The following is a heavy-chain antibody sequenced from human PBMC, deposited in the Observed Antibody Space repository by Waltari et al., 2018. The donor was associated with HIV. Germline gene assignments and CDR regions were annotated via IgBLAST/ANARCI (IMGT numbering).Heavy chain of an antibody. V-gene: IGHV4-4*02. CDR3: ARDLRTTGSYYENDYYYYGMDV. CDR2: IYHSGST. Sequence: QVQLQESGPGLVKPSGTLSLTCAVSGGSISSSNWWSWVRQPPGKGLEWIGEIYHSGSTNYNPSLKSRVTISVDKSKNQFSLKLSSVTAADTAVYYCARDLRTTGSYYENDYYYYGMDVWGQGTTVTVSS. CDR1: GGSISSSNW. D-gene: IGHD3-10*01. J-gene: IGHJ6*02.